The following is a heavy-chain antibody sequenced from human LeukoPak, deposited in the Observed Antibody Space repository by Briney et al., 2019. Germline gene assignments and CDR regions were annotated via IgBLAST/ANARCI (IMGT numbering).Heavy chain of an antibody. CDR2: IKPTDGRI. V-gene: IGHV1-46*01. CDR1: RYTLTSKY. Sequence: AAAKVSRMESRYTLTSKYMCSVRQAPGQGREWMAMIKPTDGRITHQREFQGRVTMTKDTSTSTVYMQLSSLRSEDTAVYYCGRVMEYCSGGSCYPYYYGMDVWGQGTTVTVSS. CDR3: GRVMEYCSGGSCYPYYYGMDV. D-gene: IGHD2-15*01. J-gene: IGHJ6*02.